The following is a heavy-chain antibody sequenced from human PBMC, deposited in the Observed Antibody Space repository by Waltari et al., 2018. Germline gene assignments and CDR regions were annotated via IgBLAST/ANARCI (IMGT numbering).Heavy chain of an antibody. CDR1: GYTFTRYD. D-gene: IGHD3-10*01. Sequence: QVQLVQSGAEVKKPGASVKVSCTASGYTFTRYDLNWVRQATGQGLEWTGWMNPNSGNTGYAQKFQGRGTITADKSTSTAYMELSSLRSEDTAVYYCARTRFGDHYMDVWGKGTTVTVSS. J-gene: IGHJ6*03. CDR3: ARTRFGDHYMDV. CDR2: MNPNSGNT. V-gene: IGHV1-8*03.